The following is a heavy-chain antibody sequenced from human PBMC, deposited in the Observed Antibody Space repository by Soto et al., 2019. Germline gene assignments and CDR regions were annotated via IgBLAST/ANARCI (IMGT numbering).Heavy chain of an antibody. V-gene: IGHV1-2*02. CDR2: INPKSAAT. CDR3: ARIKWGLDYYNGMDV. Sequence: QVQLVQSGAEVKKSGASVKVSCKASGYSVSDYFIQWVRQAPGQGLEWVAWINPKSAATNYAKKFQGRVSLTWDTSFSTAYMELTRLRPDDTAVYYCARIKWGLDYYNGMDVWGPGTTVTVSS. J-gene: IGHJ6*02. D-gene: IGHD1-26*01. CDR1: GYSVSDYF.